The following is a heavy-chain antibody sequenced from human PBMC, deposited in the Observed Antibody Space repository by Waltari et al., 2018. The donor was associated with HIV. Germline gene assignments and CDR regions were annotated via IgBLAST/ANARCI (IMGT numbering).Heavy chain of an antibody. J-gene: IGHJ6*03. Sequence: QVQLQESGPGLVKPSETPSLTCTVSGGSLSSYYWSWIRQPPGQGMEWIGYIYYSGSTNYNPSLKSRVTISVDTSKNQFSLKLSSVTAADTAVYYCARDRKHDYGDYYYYYYYMDVWGKGTTVTVSS. CDR3: ARDRKHDYGDYYYYYYYMDV. V-gene: IGHV4-59*01. CDR1: GGSLSSYY. D-gene: IGHD4-17*01. CDR2: IYYSGST.